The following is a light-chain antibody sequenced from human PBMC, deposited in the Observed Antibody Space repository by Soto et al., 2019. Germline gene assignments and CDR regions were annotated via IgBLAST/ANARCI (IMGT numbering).Light chain of an antibody. Sequence: QSVLTQPRSVSGSPGQPVTISCTGTSSDVGGYDYVSWYQHHPGTAPKLMIYDVSMRPSGVPDRFSGSKSGSTASLTISGLQAEDEGDYYCCSYAGSYTFYVFGTGTKVTVL. CDR2: DVS. V-gene: IGLV2-11*01. CDR3: CSYAGSYTFYV. J-gene: IGLJ1*01. CDR1: SSDVGGYDY.